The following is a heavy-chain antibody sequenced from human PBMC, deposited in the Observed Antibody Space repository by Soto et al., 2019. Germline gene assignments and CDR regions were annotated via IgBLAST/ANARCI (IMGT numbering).Heavy chain of an antibody. CDR2: IKQDGSEK. J-gene: IGHJ3*02. CDR1: GFTFSSYW. V-gene: IGHV3-7*01. Sequence: PGGSLRLSCAASGFTFSSYWMSWVRQAPGKGLEWVANIKQDGSEKYYVDSVKGRFTISRDNAKNSLYLQMNSLRAEDTAVYYCARLGGYTIPTRPVAFDIWGQGTMVTVS. CDR3: ARLGGYTIPTRPVAFDI. D-gene: IGHD1-26*01.